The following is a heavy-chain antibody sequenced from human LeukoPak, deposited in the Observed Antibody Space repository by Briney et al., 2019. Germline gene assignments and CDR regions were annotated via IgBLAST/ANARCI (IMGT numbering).Heavy chain of an antibody. J-gene: IGHJ4*02. CDR2: IYYSGST. CDR1: GGSISSSSYY. D-gene: IGHD6-19*01. Sequence: SETLSLTCTVSGGSISSSSYYWGWIRQPPGTGLEWIGSIYYSGSTYYNPSLKSRVTISVDTSKNQFSLKLSSVTAADTAVYYCARIAVAGTGTPFDYWGQGTLVTVSS. CDR3: ARIAVAGTGTPFDY. V-gene: IGHV4-39*07.